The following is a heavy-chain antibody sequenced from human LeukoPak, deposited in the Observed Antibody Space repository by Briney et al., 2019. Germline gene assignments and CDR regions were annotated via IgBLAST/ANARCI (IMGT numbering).Heavy chain of an antibody. J-gene: IGHJ6*02. CDR2: ISGSGGST. V-gene: IGHV3-23*01. CDR3: VTDRDSRRGMHV. Sequence: GSLRLSCAASGFTFSSYAMSWVRQAPGKGLEWVSAISGSGGSTYYAGSVKGRFTISRDNSKNTLYLQMNSLRVEDTAVYYCVTDRDSRRGMHVWGQGTTVTVSS. D-gene: IGHD2-15*01. CDR1: GFTFSSYA.